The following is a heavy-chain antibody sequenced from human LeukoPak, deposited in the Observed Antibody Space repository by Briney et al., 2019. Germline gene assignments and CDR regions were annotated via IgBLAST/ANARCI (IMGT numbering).Heavy chain of an antibody. CDR2: TYYRSTWYS. J-gene: IGHJ4*02. Sequence: SQTLSLTCAISGDSVSSKSAAWNWIRQSPSRGLEWLGRTYYRSTWYSDYAVSAKSRITINPDTAKNQFSLQLNSVTPEDTAVYYCARDRKSGSSWQSFDYRGQGTLVTVSS. D-gene: IGHD6-13*01. CDR1: GDSVSSKSAA. CDR3: ARDRKSGSSWQSFDY. V-gene: IGHV6-1*01.